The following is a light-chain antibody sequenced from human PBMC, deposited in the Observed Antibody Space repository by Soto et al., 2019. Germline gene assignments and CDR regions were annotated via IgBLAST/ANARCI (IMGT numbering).Light chain of an antibody. V-gene: IGLV2-14*01. CDR2: EVS. Sequence: QSALTQPASVSGSPGQSITISCTGTSIDVGGYNYVSWYQQHPGKAPKLVIYEVSNRPSGVSNRFSGSKSGNTASLTISGLQAEDEADYYCSSYTSSSTPYVVFGGGTKLTVL. CDR3: SSYTSSSTPYVV. CDR1: SIDVGGYNY. J-gene: IGLJ2*01.